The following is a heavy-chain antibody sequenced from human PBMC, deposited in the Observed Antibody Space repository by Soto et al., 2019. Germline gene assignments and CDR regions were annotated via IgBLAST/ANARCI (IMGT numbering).Heavy chain of an antibody. CDR3: ARGYCSSTSCHNLDV. D-gene: IGHD2-2*01. Sequence: SETLSLTCTVSCGSISSYYWCWTRQPAGKGLEWIGRFYPTGKTNYNPSLQSRLTMSSDTSRNQFSLNLTSVTTADTAVYYCARGYCSSTSCHNLDVWVQGNTVTGSS. CDR1: CGSISSYY. J-gene: IGHJ6*02. V-gene: IGHV4-4*07. CDR2: FYPTGKT.